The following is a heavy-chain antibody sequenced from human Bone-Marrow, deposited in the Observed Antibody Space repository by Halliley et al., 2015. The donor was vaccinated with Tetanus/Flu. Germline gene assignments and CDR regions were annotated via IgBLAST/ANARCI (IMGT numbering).Heavy chain of an antibody. Sequence: TLSLTCTVSGGSVSSGNYYWSWIRQPPGKGLEWIGYVYYTGHTNYSPSLKSRVTISLDTSKNQFSVNLRSVTAAYTAVYYCAREAYSYYGMDVWGQGTTVIVSS. CDR2: VYYTGHT. V-gene: IGHV4-61*01. J-gene: IGHJ6*02. CDR1: GGSVSSGNYY. CDR3: AREAYSYYGMDV.